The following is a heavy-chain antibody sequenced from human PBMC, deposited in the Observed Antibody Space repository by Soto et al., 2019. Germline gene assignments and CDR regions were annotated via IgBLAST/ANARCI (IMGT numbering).Heavy chain of an antibody. J-gene: IGHJ6*02. V-gene: IGHV4-34*01. CDR2: INHSGHT. D-gene: IGHD7-27*01. CDR3: ARSNAGRTLGGMDV. Sequence: WTWIRQPPGKGLEWIGQINHSGHTNYNPSLKSRVTISVDTSKNQFSLKVNSVTAADTAVYYCARSNAGRTLGGMDVWGQGTTVTVSS.